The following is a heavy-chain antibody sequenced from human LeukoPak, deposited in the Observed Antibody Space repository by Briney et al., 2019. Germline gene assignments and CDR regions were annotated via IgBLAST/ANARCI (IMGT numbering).Heavy chain of an antibody. J-gene: IGHJ6*03. Sequence: GSLRLSCTASGFAFDEHGMSWVRQVPGKGLEWIGEINHSGSTNYNPSLKSRVTISVDTSKNQFSLKLSSVTAADTAVYYCARGRYSSPAAIAYYYYYMDVWGKGTTVTVSS. CDR1: GFAFDEHG. V-gene: IGHV4-34*01. CDR2: INHSGST. CDR3: ARGRYSSPAAIAYYYYYMDV. D-gene: IGHD2-2*02.